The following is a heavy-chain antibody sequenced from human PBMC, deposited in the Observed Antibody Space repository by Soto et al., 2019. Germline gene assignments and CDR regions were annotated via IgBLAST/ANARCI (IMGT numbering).Heavy chain of an antibody. CDR2: ISWNSGSI. D-gene: IGHD2-15*01. J-gene: IGHJ4*02. CDR3: AKSFDGAWAATFDY. Sequence: DVQLVESGGGLVQPGRSLRLSCAASGFTFDDYAMHWVRQAPGKGLEWVSGISWNSGSIGYADSVKGRFTISRDNAKNSLYLQMNSLRAEDTALYYCAKSFDGAWAATFDYWGQGTLVTVSS. CDR1: GFTFDDYA. V-gene: IGHV3-9*01.